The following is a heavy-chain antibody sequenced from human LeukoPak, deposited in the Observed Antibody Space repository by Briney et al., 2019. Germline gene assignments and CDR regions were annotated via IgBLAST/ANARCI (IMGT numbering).Heavy chain of an antibody. Sequence: SETLSLTCAVYGGSFSGYYWSWIRQPRGKGLEWNGEINHSGSTNYNPSLKSRVTISVDTSKNQFSLKLSSVTAADTAVYYCARAPLDGYYDSSGYYSWGQGTLVTVSS. D-gene: IGHD3-22*01. J-gene: IGHJ4*02. V-gene: IGHV4-34*01. CDR1: GGSFSGYY. CDR3: ARAPLDGYYDSSGYYS. CDR2: INHSGST.